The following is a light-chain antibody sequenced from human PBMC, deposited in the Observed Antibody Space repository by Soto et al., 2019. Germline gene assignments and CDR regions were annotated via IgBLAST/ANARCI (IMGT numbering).Light chain of an antibody. Sequence: DIHMTQSPSSVSASVGDRVTITCRASQGISSWLAWYQQKPGKAPKLLIYTVSSLQSGVPSRLSGSGSGTDFTLTISSLQPEDLATDYGQHANSFPLTVGGGTKVESK. CDR2: TVS. CDR1: QGISSW. CDR3: QHANSFPLT. J-gene: IGKJ4*01. V-gene: IGKV1-12*01.